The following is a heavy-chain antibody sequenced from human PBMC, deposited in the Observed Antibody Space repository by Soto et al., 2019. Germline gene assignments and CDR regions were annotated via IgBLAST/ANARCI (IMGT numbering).Heavy chain of an antibody. V-gene: IGHV1-69*06. CDR3: ARDPKGYCSGGSCYRDDY. CDR1: GGNFSSYA. CDR2: IIPIFGTA. D-gene: IGHD2-15*01. Sequence: QVQLVQSGAEVKKPGSSVKVSCKASGGNFSSYAISWVRQAPGQGLEWMGGIIPIFGTANYAQKFQGRVTITADKSTSTAYMELSSLRSEDTAVYYCARDPKGYCSGGSCYRDDYWGQGNLVTVSS. J-gene: IGHJ4*02.